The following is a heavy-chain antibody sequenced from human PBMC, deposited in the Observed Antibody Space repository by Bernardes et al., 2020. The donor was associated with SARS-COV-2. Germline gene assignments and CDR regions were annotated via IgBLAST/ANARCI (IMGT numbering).Heavy chain of an antibody. CDR3: ARGYASLAVY. J-gene: IGHJ4*02. CDR2: IQSDGSIT. V-gene: IGHV3-74*01. CDR1: GFTFSSYW. D-gene: IGHD6-6*01. Sequence: GGSLRLSCAASGFTFSSYWMHWVRQAPGKGLVWVSGIQSDGSITTYADSVKGRFTISRDNAKNTLYLQMNSLRVEDTAVYYCARGYASLAVYWGQGTLVTVS.